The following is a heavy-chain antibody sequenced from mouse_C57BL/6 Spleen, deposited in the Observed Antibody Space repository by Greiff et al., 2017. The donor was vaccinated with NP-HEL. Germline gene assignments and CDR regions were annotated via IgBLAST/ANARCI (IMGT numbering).Heavy chain of an antibody. CDR3: ARSVITTVVADWYFDV. J-gene: IGHJ1*03. Sequence: QVQLKESGAELVKPGASVKLSCKASGYTFTSYWMHWVKQRPGQGLEWIGMIHPNSGSTNYNEKFKSKATLTVDKSSSTAYMQLSSLTSEDSAVYYCARSVITTVVADWYFDVWGTGTTVTVSS. CDR1: GYTFTSYW. D-gene: IGHD1-1*01. CDR2: IHPNSGST. V-gene: IGHV1-64*01.